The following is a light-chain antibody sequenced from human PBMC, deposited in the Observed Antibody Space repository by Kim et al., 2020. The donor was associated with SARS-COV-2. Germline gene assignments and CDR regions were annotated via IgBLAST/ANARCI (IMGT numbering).Light chain of an antibody. CDR3: QSYGSTYWV. V-gene: IGLV1-40*01. CDR1: SSNFGAGFH. Sequence: QSVLTQPPSVSGAPGQRVTISCTGSSSNFGAGFHVHWYQHLPGTAPKLLIHGNNNRPSGVPDRFSGSKSGTSASLVITGLQAEDEADYYCQSYGSTYWVFGGGTQLTVL. J-gene: IGLJ3*02. CDR2: GNN.